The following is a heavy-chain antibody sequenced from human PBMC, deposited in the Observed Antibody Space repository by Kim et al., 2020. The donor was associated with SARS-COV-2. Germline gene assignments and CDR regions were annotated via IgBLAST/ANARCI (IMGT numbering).Heavy chain of an antibody. CDR1: GGSITSGGYY. V-gene: IGHV4-31*03. Sequence: SETLSLTCTVSGGSITSGGYYWNWIRQHPGKGLEWIGFIDYSGSTYYNSALQNRVAISIDTSKKQFSLNLSSVTAADTAVYYCARDRYSTTPWDYSSGMDVWGQGTTVTVSS. CDR3: ARDRYSTTPWDYSSGMDV. J-gene: IGHJ6*02. D-gene: IGHD2-2*01. CDR2: IDYSGST.